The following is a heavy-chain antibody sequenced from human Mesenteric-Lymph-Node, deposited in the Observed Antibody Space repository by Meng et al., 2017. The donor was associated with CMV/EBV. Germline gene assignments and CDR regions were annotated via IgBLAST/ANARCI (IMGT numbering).Heavy chain of an antibody. J-gene: IGHJ4*02. V-gene: IGHV1-3*01. CDR2: INPDNGNT. D-gene: IGHD2-2*01. Sequence: KASGYTFTSYAIHWVRQAPGQRLEWMGWINPDNGNTKYSQKFQARVTITRDTSASTAYMELSSLRSEDTAVYYCAREYCSSTSCYLLHWGQGTLVTVSS. CDR3: AREYCSSTSCYLLH. CDR1: GYTFTSYA.